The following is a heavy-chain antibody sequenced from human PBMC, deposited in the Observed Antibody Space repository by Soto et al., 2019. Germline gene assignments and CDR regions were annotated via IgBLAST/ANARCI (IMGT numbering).Heavy chain of an antibody. V-gene: IGHV3-7*03. D-gene: IGHD5-18*01. Sequence: GGSLRLSCAASGFIFSGCGFHWVRQAPGKGLEWVANMSSDGSVRRYVDSVQGRFTISRDNSTKSLYLQVNGLRAEDGGLIYWNEDKRYSPSLKSRLTITKDTSKNQVVLTMTNMDPVDTATYYCAHRPLYYDFWSGYSEVDKNWFDPWGQGTLVTVSS. CDR2: MSSDGSVR. CDR1: GFIFSGCG. J-gene: IGHJ5*02. CDR3: NEDKRYSPSLKSRLTITKDTSKNQVVLTMTNMDPVDTATYYCAHRPLYYDFWSGYSEVDKNWFDP.